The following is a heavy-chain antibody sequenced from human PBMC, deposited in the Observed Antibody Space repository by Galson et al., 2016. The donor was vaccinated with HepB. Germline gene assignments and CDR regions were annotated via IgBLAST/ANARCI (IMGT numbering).Heavy chain of an antibody. V-gene: IGHV4-39*01. CDR2: IYYSGSGST. CDR1: GVSISSSDYY. J-gene: IGHJ5*02. CDR3: ARHFTYYYDIRGYYSDWFDP. D-gene: IGHD3-22*01. Sequence: SETLSLTCTVSGVSISSSDYYWGWIRQPPGKGLEWIASIYYSGSGSTSYNPSLRSRVTISVDTSKNQFSLKLNSVNAADTAVYYCARHFTYYYDIRGYYSDWFDPWGKGTLVTVSS.